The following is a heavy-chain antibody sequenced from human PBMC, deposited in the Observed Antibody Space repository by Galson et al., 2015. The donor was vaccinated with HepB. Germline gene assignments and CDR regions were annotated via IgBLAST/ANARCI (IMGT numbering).Heavy chain of an antibody. V-gene: IGHV3-33*01. CDR2: IWYDGSNK. Sequence: SLRLSCAASGFTFSSYGMHWVRQAPGKGLEWVAVIWYDGSNKYYADSVKGRFTISRDNSKNTLYLQMNSLRAEDTAVYYCARESSPGLLWFGELFSYYYYGMDVWGQGTTVTVSS. J-gene: IGHJ6*02. CDR3: ARESSPGLLWFGELFSYYYYGMDV. CDR1: GFTFSSYG. D-gene: IGHD3-10*01.